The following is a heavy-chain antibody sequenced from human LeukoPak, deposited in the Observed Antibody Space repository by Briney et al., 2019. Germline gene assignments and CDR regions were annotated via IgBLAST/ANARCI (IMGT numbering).Heavy chain of an antibody. Sequence: ASVKVSCKVSGYTLTELSMHWVRQAPGKGLEWMGGFDPEDGETIYAQKFQGRVTMTEDTSTDTAYMELSSLRSEDTAVYYCAKGIQLRNVPSPSRSWFDPWGHATLVTVSS. D-gene: IGHD3-10*02. J-gene: IGHJ5*02. CDR2: FDPEDGET. CDR3: AKGIQLRNVPSPSRSWFDP. V-gene: IGHV1-24*01. CDR1: GYTLTELS.